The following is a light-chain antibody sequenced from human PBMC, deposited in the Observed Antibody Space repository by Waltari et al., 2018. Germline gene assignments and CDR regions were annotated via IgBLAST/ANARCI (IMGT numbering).Light chain of an antibody. CDR3: QSYDSNLSGYV. Sequence: QSVLTQPPSVSGAPGQTVTISCTGSRSNIRAGYDVHWYQQLPGAAPKLLIHGNRNRPSGVPDRFFGFNSDTSASLAITGLQAEDEADYYCQSYDSNLSGYVFGTGTKVSVL. J-gene: IGLJ1*01. CDR1: RSNIRAGYD. V-gene: IGLV1-40*01. CDR2: GNR.